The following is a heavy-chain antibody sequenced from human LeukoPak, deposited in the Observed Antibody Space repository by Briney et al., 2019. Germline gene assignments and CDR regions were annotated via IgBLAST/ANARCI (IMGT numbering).Heavy chain of an antibody. CDR2: TNYRTKWYN. CDR3: ARTYYYDSSGCYYEVWYFDL. J-gene: IGHJ2*01. D-gene: IGHD3-22*01. V-gene: IGHV6-1*01. CDR1: GYSVSSNSTA. Sequence: KPSQTLSLTCAISGYSVSSNSTAWNWIRQSPSRGLEWLGRTNYRTKWYNDYAVSVKSRITINPDTSKNQFSLQLNSVTPEDTAVYYCARTYYYDSSGCYYEVWYFDLWGRGTLGTVSS.